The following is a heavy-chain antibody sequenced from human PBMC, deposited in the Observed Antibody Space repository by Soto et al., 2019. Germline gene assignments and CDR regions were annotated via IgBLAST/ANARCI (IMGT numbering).Heavy chain of an antibody. V-gene: IGHV2-5*02. CDR3: AHRRVRDSSGENFYF. D-gene: IGHD6-19*01. J-gene: IGHJ4*02. CDR1: GFSLNTNAVG. CDR2: LYWDDDK. Sequence: QITLKESGPTLVKPTQTLTLTCTFSGFSLNTNAVGVAWIRQPPGKALEWLALLYWDDDKRYSPSLKSRLTITTDTSKHQVVLTMTNMCPEDTATYYCAHRRVRDSSGENFYFWGQGTLVTVFS.